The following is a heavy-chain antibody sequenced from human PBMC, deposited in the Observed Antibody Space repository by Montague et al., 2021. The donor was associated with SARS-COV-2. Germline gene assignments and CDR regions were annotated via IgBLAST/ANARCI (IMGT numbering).Heavy chain of an antibody. Sequence: SETLSLTCTVSGGPIRSHLWSWIRQSPGKGLEWIGYFDHAGTKKYNPSLKTRVTISGDTSKNQFSLRLTSVTTADTAIYYCARSGGAPMDWGQGSLVTVSS. V-gene: IGHV4-59*11. CDR3: ARSGGAPMD. CDR2: FDHAGTK. J-gene: IGHJ4*02. CDR1: GGPIRSHL. D-gene: IGHD3-10*01.